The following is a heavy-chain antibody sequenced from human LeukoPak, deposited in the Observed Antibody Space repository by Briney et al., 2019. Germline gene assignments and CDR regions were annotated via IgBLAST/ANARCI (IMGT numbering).Heavy chain of an antibody. CDR1: GFTFDDYA. CDR3: AKDIQDTTSWYGSDY. J-gene: IGHJ4*02. Sequence: GGSLRLSCAASGFTFDDYAMHWVRQAPGKGLEWVSGISWNSGGIGYADSVKGRFTISRDNAKNSLYLQMNSLRAEDTALYYCAKDIQDTTSWYGSDYWGQGTLVTVSS. CDR2: ISWNSGGI. V-gene: IGHV3-9*01. D-gene: IGHD6-13*01.